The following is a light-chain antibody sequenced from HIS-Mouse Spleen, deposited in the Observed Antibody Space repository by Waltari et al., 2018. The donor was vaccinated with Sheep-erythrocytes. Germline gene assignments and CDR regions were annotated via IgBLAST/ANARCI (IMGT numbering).Light chain of an antibody. CDR2: KDS. CDR3: QSADSSGTYV. J-gene: IGLJ1*01. CDR1: ALPKQH. V-gene: IGLV3-25*03. Sequence: SYELTQPPSVSVSPGQTARITCSGDALPKQHAYWYQQKSGQAPVVVIYKDSERPSGIPERFSGSSSGTTVTLTISGVQAEDEADYYCQSADSSGTYVFGTGTKVTVL.